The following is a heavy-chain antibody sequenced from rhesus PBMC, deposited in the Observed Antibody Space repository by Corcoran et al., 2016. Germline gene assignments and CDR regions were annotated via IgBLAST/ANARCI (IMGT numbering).Heavy chain of an antibody. CDR2: IYGNSAST. D-gene: IGHD3S6*01. V-gene: IGHV4S9*01. CDR1: GGSISDSYY. Sequence: QVQLQESGPGLVKPSETLSLTCAVSGGSISDSYYWNWIRQPPGKGLEWIGKIYGNSASTYDNPSLKSRVTISKDTSKNQFFLKLSSVTAADTAVYYCARGGARASSTHDYWGQGVLVTVSS. CDR3: ARGGARASSTHDY. J-gene: IGHJ4*01.